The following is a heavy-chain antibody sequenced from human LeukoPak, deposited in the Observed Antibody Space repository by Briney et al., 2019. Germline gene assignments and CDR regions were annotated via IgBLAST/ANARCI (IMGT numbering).Heavy chain of an antibody. V-gene: IGHV1-2*02. J-gene: IGHJ5*02. CDR2: INPNSGGT. CDR1: GYTFTGYY. Sequence: ASVKVSCKTSGYTFTGYYMHWVRQAPGQGLEWMGWINPNSGGTNYAQKFQGRVTMTRDTSISTAYMELSRLRSDDTAVYYCARGWRTDYYGSGTPGSWFDPWGQGTLVTVSS. D-gene: IGHD3-10*01. CDR3: ARGWRTDYYGSGTPGSWFDP.